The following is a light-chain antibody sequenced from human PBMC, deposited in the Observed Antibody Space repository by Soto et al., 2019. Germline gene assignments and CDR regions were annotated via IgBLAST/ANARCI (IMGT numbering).Light chain of an antibody. V-gene: IGLV2-11*01. CDR2: AVS. CDR3: QSFDSRLSAPV. J-gene: IGLJ2*01. Sequence: QSALTQPRSVSGSPGQSVTISCTGTNSDVGGYNSVSWYQQLPGKAPKLMISAVSQRPSGVPDRFSGSKSGNTASLTISGLQGDDEADYYCQSFDSRLSAPVFGGGTMLTVL. CDR1: NSDVGGYNS.